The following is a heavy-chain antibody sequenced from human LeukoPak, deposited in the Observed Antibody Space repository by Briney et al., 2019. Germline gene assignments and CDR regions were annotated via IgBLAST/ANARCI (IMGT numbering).Heavy chain of an antibody. CDR2: INPNSGGT. J-gene: IGHJ4*02. V-gene: IGHV1-2*02. D-gene: IGHD6-13*01. CDR1: GYTFTGYY. Sequence: GASVKVSCKASGYTFTGYYMHWVRQAPGQGLEWMGWINPNSGGTNYAQKFQGRVTMTRDTSISTAYMELSRLRSDDTAVYYCAREDRIAAAGSIDYWGQGTLVTVSS. CDR3: AREDRIAAAGSIDY.